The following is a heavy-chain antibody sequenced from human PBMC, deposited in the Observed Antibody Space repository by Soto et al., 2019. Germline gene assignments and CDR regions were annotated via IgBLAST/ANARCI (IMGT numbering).Heavy chain of an antibody. Sequence: PGGSLTHLGAASGFTFSSYSMHWVRQTPGEGLECVAAISYDGSNKYYADSVKGRFTISRDNSKNTLYLQMNSLRAEDTAVYYCPIDYSSSWCRAAGGYWGQGALVTV. J-gene: IGHJ4*02. CDR1: GFTFSSYS. CDR3: PIDYSSSWCRAAGGY. CDR2: ISYDGSNK. D-gene: IGHD6-13*01. V-gene: IGHV3-30-3*01.